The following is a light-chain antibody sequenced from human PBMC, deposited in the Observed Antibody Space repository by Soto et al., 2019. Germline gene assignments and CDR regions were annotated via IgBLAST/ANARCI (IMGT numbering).Light chain of an antibody. CDR2: RAS. J-gene: IGKJ5*01. CDR1: QSVSST. CDR3: QQYDFWPPT. V-gene: IGKV3-15*01. Sequence: IMMTQSPATLSVSPGERATLSCRASQSVSSTLAWYQQKPGQVPRLLIYRASTRATGVPARFSGSGSGTEFTLTISSLQSEDFAVYYCQQYDFWPPTFGQGTRLEI.